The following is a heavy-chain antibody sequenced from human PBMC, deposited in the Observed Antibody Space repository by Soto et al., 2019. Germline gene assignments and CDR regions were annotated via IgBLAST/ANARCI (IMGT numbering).Heavy chain of an antibody. CDR1: GYSFTSYW. Sequence: GESLKISCKGSGYSFTSYWIGWVRQMPGKGLERMGIIYPGDSDTRYSPSFQGQVTISADKSITTTYLQWSSLKASDTAIYYCARLFDSSGWYDYWGQGTLVTVST. CDR3: ARLFDSSGWYDY. V-gene: IGHV5-51*01. CDR2: IYPGDSDT. D-gene: IGHD6-19*01. J-gene: IGHJ4*02.